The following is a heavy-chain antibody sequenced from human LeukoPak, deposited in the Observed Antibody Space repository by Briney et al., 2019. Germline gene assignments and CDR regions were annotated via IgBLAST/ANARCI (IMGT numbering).Heavy chain of an antibody. CDR1: GGSFSGYY. CDR3: AMGSPWFGESTTRFDP. CDR2: INHSGST. J-gene: IGHJ5*02. D-gene: IGHD3-10*01. V-gene: IGHV4-34*01. Sequence: SETLSLTCAVYGGSFSGYYWSWIRQPPGKGLEWIGEINHSGSTNYNPSLKSRVTISVDTSKNQFSLKLSPVTAADTAVYYCAMGSPWFGESTTRFDPWGQGTLVTVSS.